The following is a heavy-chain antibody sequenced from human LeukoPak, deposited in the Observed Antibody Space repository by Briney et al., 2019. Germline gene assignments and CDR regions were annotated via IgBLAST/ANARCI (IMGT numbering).Heavy chain of an antibody. Sequence: GGSLRLSCAASGFTFRSYSMNWVRQTSGKRLEWVSYITGSSDTIYYADSVKGRFTISRDNARNSLFLQMNSLRAEDTAVYYCTTAKNDYWGQGTLVTVSS. CDR2: ITGSSDTI. CDR3: TTAKNDY. CDR1: GFTFRSYS. J-gene: IGHJ4*02. V-gene: IGHV3-48*01.